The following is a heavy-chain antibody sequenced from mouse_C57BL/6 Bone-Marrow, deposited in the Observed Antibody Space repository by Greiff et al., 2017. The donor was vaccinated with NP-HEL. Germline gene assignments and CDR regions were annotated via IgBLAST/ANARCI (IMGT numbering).Heavy chain of an antibody. CDR2: ISGGGGNT. Sequence: EVQLVESGGGLVKPGGSLKLSCAASGFTFSSYTMSWVRQTPEKRLEWVATISGGGGNTYYPDSVKGRFTISRDNAKNTLYLQMSSLRSEDTALYYCASRVRRGAGFAYWGQGTLVTVSA. CDR3: ASRVRRGAGFAY. CDR1: GFTFSSYT. D-gene: IGHD2-14*01. J-gene: IGHJ3*01. V-gene: IGHV5-9*01.